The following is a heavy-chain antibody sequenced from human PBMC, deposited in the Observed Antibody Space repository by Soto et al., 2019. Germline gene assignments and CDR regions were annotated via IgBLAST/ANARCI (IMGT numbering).Heavy chain of an antibody. Sequence: GASVKVSCKASGYTFTSYYMHWVRQAPGQGLEWMGIINPSGGSTSYAQKFQGRVTMTRDTSTSTVYMELSSLRSEDTAVYYCAREERIYDFWSGYSAPWGQGTLVTVSS. D-gene: IGHD3-3*01. CDR1: GYTFTSYY. J-gene: IGHJ5*02. CDR3: AREERIYDFWSGYSAP. V-gene: IGHV1-46*03. CDR2: INPSGGST.